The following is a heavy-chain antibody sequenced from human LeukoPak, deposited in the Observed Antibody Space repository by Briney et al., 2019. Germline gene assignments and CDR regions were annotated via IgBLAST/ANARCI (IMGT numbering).Heavy chain of an antibody. D-gene: IGHD3-16*02. CDR1: GFTFSSYG. V-gene: IGHV3-33*06. CDR3: AKDWGLRGSYQDY. Sequence: GGSLRLSCAASGFTFSSYGMHWVRQAPGKGLEWVAVIWYDESKKYYADSVRGRFTISRDNSKNTLYLQMNSLRAEDTAVYYCAKDWGLRGSYQDYWGQGTLVTVSS. J-gene: IGHJ4*02. CDR2: IWYDESKK.